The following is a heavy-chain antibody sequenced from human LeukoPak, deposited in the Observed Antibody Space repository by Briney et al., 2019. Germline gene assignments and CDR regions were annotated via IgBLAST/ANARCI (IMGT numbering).Heavy chain of an antibody. CDR2: IYTSGST. CDR1: GGSISSYY. V-gene: IGHV4-4*09. CDR3: ARLGEGSPSATYYYYYMDV. Sequence: PSETLSLTCTVSGGSISSYYWSWIRQPPGKGLEWIGYIYTSGSTNYNPSLKSRVTISVDTSKNQFSLKLSSVTAADTAVYYCARLGEGSPSATYYYYYMDVWGKGTTVTVSS. J-gene: IGHJ6*03. D-gene: IGHD2-21*01.